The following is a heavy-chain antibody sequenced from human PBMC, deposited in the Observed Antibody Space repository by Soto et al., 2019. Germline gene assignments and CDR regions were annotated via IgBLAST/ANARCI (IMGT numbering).Heavy chain of an antibody. CDR2: LYYAGRA. Sequence: QVQLQESGPGLVKPSETLSLTCTVSSGSIGTYFWSWIRQPPGKGLEWLGHLYYAGRANYNPSLKSRVTISVDTSKNQFSLTVRSVPSADTAVYSCARVRRYCTDTSCYGNYSMDVWGTGTTVTVSS. CDR3: ARVRRYCTDTSCYGNYSMDV. D-gene: IGHD2-2*01. V-gene: IGHV4-59*01. J-gene: IGHJ6*04. CDR1: SGSIGTYF.